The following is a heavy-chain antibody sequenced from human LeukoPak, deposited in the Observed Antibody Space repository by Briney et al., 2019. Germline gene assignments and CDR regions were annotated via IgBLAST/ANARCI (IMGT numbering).Heavy chain of an antibody. J-gene: IGHJ3*02. Sequence: SSETLSLTCAVYGGSFSGYYWSWIRQPPGKGLEWLGEINHSGSTNYNPSLKSRVTISVDTSKNQFSLKLSSVTAADTAVYYCARGLSVVVPAADHDAFDIWGQGTMVSVSS. CDR3: ARGLSVVVPAADHDAFDI. D-gene: IGHD2-2*01. V-gene: IGHV4-34*01. CDR2: INHSGST. CDR1: GGSFSGYY.